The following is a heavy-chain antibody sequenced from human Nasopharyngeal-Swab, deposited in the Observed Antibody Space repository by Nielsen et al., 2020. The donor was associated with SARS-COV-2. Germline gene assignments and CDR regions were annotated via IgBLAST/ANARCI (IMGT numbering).Heavy chain of an antibody. Sequence: ASVKVSCKASGYTFTSYAMHWVRQAPGQRLEWMGWINAGNGNTKYSQKFQGRVTITRDTSASTAYMELSSLRSEDTAVYYCARDRWKISSWYHGFDYWGQGTLVIVSS. CDR3: ARDRWKISSWYHGFDY. V-gene: IGHV1-3*01. D-gene: IGHD6-13*01. CDR2: INAGNGNT. J-gene: IGHJ4*02. CDR1: GYTFTSYA.